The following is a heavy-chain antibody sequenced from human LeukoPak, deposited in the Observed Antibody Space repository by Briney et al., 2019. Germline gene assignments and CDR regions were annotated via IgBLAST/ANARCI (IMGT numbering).Heavy chain of an antibody. CDR2: ITYGSDTI. Sequence: PGGSLRLSCVASGFYFGGHAMHWLRQAPGKGLEWVAYITYGSDTIFYADSVKGRFTVSRDNAKNSLYLQMNSLRAEDTAVYYCARNLPAADYWGQGTLVTVSS. CDR3: ARNLPAADY. J-gene: IGHJ4*02. CDR1: GFYFGGHA. V-gene: IGHV3-48*04. D-gene: IGHD2-2*01.